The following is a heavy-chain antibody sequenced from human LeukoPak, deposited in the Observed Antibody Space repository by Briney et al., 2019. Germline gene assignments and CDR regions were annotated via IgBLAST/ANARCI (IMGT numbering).Heavy chain of an antibody. Sequence: KPSETLSLTCTVSGDSMSRYYWSWIRQTPGKGLEWIGYIYYSGSTNYNPSLKSRITISVDTSKNQFSLKLSSVTAADTAVYYCAGAPAGPPYYYMDVWGKGTTVTVSS. V-gene: IGHV4-59*01. J-gene: IGHJ6*03. CDR3: AGAPAGPPYYYMDV. CDR2: IYYSGST. D-gene: IGHD6-19*01. CDR1: GDSMSRYY.